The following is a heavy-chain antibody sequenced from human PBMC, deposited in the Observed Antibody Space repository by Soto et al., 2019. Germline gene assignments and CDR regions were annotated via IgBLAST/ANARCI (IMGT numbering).Heavy chain of an antibody. V-gene: IGHV4-39*01. CDR1: GGSIGGSNYF. D-gene: IGHD2-2*01. Sequence: SETLSLTCTVSGGSIGGSNYFWGWIRQSPGTGLEWLGTIYSSGSTYYSPSLKSRITMSLDTSKNQFSLKLSSVTAADTAVYYCARGWDCSSTSCYYYYYGMDVWGQGTTVTVSS. CDR2: IYSSGST. J-gene: IGHJ6*02. CDR3: ARGWDCSSTSCYYYYYGMDV.